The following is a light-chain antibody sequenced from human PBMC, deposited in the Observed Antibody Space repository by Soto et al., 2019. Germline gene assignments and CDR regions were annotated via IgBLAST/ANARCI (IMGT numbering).Light chain of an antibody. CDR1: QSVARN. Sequence: EKVMTQSPATLSVSLGERATLSCRATQSVARNLAWYQQKPGQAPRLLIYAASTSATGTPARFSGSRSGAEFTLTINSLQSEDFAVYYCQYYNKWPLTFGGGTKVDIK. CDR3: QYYNKWPLT. CDR2: AAS. J-gene: IGKJ4*01. V-gene: IGKV3-15*01.